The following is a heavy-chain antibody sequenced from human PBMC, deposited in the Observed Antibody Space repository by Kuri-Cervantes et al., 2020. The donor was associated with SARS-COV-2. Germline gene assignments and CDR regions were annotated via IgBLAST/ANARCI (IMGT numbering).Heavy chain of an antibody. Sequence: GESLKISCAASGFTFSSYWMTWIRQAPGKGLDWVANVRQDGRDKYYGDSVKGRFTISRDNSKNTLYLQMNSLRAEDTAVYYCARDFYGDYVWYFDLWGRGTLVTVSS. V-gene: IGHV3-7*01. CDR2: VRQDGRDK. CDR1: GFTFSSYW. CDR3: ARDFYGDYVWYFDL. D-gene: IGHD4-17*01. J-gene: IGHJ2*01.